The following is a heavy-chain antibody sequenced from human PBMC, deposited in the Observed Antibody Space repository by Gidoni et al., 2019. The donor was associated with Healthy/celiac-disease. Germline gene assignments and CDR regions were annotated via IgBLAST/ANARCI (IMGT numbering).Heavy chain of an antibody. CDR3: ARDRDSSSPYFFNY. D-gene: IGHD6-13*01. CDR2: INPNSGGT. CDR1: GYSFTGYY. V-gene: IGHV1-2*02. Sequence: QVQVVQSGAEVKKPGASVQVSCKASGYSFTGYYMHWVRQAPGQGLEWMGWINPNSGGTNYAQKFQGRVTMTRDTSISTAYMEVTRLRSDDTAVYYCARDRDSSSPYFFNYWGQGTLVTVSS. J-gene: IGHJ4*02.